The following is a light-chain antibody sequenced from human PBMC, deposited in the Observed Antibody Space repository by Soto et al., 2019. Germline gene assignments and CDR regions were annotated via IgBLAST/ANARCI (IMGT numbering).Light chain of an antibody. CDR2: GNT. Sequence: QPALTQPPSVSGAPGQRITISCTGSSSNIGAGYPVHWYQQLPGTAPKLLIFGNTIRPSGVPDRFSGSRSGLAITGLQAEDEADYYCQSYDSSLSGYVFGTGTKVTVL. CDR3: QSYDSSLSGYV. J-gene: IGLJ1*01. V-gene: IGLV1-40*01. CDR1: SSNIGAGYP.